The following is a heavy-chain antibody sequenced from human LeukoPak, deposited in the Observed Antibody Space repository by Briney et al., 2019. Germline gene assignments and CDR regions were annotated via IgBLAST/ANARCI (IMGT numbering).Heavy chain of an antibody. J-gene: IGHJ5*02. CDR1: GGTFSSYA. CDR3: AGAESIYCSSTSCFPPLDP. D-gene: IGHD2-2*01. Sequence: ASVKVSCKASGGTFSSYAISWVRQAPGQGLEWMGGIIPIFGTANYAQKFQGRVAITTDESTSTAYMELSSLRSEDTAVYYCAGAESIYCSSTSCFPPLDPWGQGTLVTVSS. V-gene: IGHV1-69*05. CDR2: IIPIFGTA.